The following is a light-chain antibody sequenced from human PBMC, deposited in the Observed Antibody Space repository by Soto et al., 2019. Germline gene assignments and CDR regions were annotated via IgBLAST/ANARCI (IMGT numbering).Light chain of an antibody. CDR2: KAS. J-gene: IGKJ1*01. CDR3: QKNNSYWT. CDR1: QSISNS. V-gene: IGKV1-5*03. Sequence: DIQMTQSPSTLSASVGDRVTITCRATQSISNSLAWYQQKPGKAPKLLIYKASSLESGVPSRFSGRGSGTEFTLTITSLQPDDLETYYCQKNNSYWTFGKGTKVEIK.